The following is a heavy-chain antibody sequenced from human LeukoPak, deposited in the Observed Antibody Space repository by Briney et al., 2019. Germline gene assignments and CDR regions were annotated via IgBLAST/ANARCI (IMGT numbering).Heavy chain of an antibody. D-gene: IGHD3-10*01. V-gene: IGHV4-34*01. CDR2: INHSGST. J-gene: IGHJ4*02. Sequence: SETLSLTCAVYGGSFSGYYLSWIRQPPGKGLEWIGEINHSGSTNYNPSLKSRVTISVDTSKNQFSLKLSSVTAADTAVYYCARGRYYYGSESYFDYWGQGTLVTVSS. CDR3: ARGRYYYGSESYFDY. CDR1: GGSFSGYY.